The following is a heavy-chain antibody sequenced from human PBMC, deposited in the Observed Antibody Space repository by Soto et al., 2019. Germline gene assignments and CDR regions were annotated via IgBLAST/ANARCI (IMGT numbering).Heavy chain of an antibody. V-gene: IGHV3-30*18. Sequence: GGSLRLSCAASGFTFSSYGIHWVRQAPGKGLEWVAVISYDGSNKYYADSVKGRFTISRDNSKNTLYLQMNSLRAEDTAVYYCAKSYPDYCSGGSCYSSYFDYWGQGTLVTVSS. CDR3: AKSYPDYCSGGSCYSSYFDY. J-gene: IGHJ4*02. D-gene: IGHD2-15*01. CDR2: ISYDGSNK. CDR1: GFTFSSYG.